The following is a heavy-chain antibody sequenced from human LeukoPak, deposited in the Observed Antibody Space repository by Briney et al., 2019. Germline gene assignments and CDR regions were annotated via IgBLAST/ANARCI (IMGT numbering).Heavy chain of an antibody. J-gene: IGHJ5*02. D-gene: IGHD2-2*01. V-gene: IGHV1-2*02. CDR2: INPNSGGT. CDR1: GYTFTGYY. Sequence: GASVKVSCKASGYTFTGYYMHWVRQAPGQGLEWMGWINPNSGGTNYAQKFQGRVTITADESTSTAYMELSSLRSEDTAVYYCARDGFGPAAPGVFDPWGQGTLVTVSS. CDR3: ARDGFGPAAPGVFDP.